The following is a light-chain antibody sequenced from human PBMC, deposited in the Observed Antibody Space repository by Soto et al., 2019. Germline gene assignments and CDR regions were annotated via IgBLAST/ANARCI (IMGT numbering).Light chain of an antibody. Sequence: QSVLTQPPSVSGAPGQRVTISCTGSSSNIGAGYDVHWYQQLPGTAPKLLISGNNNRPSGVPDRFSGSKSDTSASLAITGLQAEDEADYYCQSYDTSLSGYVFGTGTKVTVL. CDR2: GNN. J-gene: IGLJ1*01. V-gene: IGLV1-40*01. CDR1: SSNIGAGYD. CDR3: QSYDTSLSGYV.